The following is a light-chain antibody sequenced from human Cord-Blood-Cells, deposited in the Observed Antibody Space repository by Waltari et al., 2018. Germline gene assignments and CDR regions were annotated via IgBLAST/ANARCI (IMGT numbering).Light chain of an antibody. CDR2: WAS. V-gene: IGKV4-1*01. Sequence: DIVMTQSPDSLAVSLGERATLNCKSSQSVLYSSNNQNYLAWYQKKPGQPPKLLIYWASTRESGVPDRFSGSGSGTDFTLTISSLQAEDVAVYYCQQYYSTPRTFGQGTKLEIK. J-gene: IGKJ2*01. CDR3: QQYYSTPRT. CDR1: QSVLYSSNNQNY.